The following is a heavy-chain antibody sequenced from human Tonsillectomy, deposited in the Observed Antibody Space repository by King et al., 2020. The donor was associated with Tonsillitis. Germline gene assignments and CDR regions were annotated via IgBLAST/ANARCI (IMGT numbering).Heavy chain of an antibody. V-gene: IGHV3-30*03. D-gene: IGHD7-27*01. J-gene: IGHJ3*02. CDR2: ISYDGSAK. CDR3: ALIKTGEDDPFDI. CDR1: GFTFSNYG. Sequence: VQLVESGGGVAQPGRSLRLPCAASGFTFSNYGMHWVRQAPDKGLEWVAVISYDGSAKYYADSVKGRFTISRDNSRDTLYLQLNSLRAEDTAVYYCALIKTGEDDPFDIWGQGTMVTVSS.